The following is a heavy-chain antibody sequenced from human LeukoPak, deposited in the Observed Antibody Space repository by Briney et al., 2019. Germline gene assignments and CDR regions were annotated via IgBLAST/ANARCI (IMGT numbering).Heavy chain of an antibody. CDR1: GYTLTELS. D-gene: IGHD3-9*01. Sequence: ASVKVSCKVFGYTLTELSMHWVRQAPGKGLEWMGGFDPEDGETIYAQKFQGRVTMTEDTSTDTAYMELSSLRSEDTAVYYCATKLDILTGYSNWYFDLWGRGTLVTVSS. CDR3: ATKLDILTGYSNWYFDL. CDR2: FDPEDGET. J-gene: IGHJ2*01. V-gene: IGHV1-24*01.